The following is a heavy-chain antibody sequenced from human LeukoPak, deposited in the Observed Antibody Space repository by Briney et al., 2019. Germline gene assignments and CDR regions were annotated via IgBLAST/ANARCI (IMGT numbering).Heavy chain of an antibody. CDR2: AYYSGST. D-gene: IGHD1-1*01. J-gene: IGHJ4*02. CDR1: DVSVTTRDSY. Sequence: PSETLSLTCTVSDVSVTTRDSYWGWIRQPPGKGLEWIGSAYYSGSTYFNPSLKSRLSISVDTSKNQFSLRLTSVTAADTAVYYCARSRGRLAQLDYWGQGTLVTVSS. V-gene: IGHV4-39*07. CDR3: ARSRGRLAQLDY.